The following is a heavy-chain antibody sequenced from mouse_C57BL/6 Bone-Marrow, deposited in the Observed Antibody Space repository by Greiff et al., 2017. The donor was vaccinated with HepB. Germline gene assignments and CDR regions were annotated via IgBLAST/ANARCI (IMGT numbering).Heavy chain of an antibody. J-gene: IGHJ3*01. V-gene: IGHV1-81*01. Sequence: VQLQQSGAELERPGASVKLSCKASGYTFTSYGISWVKQRTGQGLEWIGEIYPRSGNTYYNEKFKGKATLTADKSSSTAYMELRSLTSEDSAVYFCARWLLRFAYWGQGTLVTVSA. CDR1: GYTFTSYG. CDR3: ARWLLRFAY. D-gene: IGHD2-3*01. CDR2: IYPRSGNT.